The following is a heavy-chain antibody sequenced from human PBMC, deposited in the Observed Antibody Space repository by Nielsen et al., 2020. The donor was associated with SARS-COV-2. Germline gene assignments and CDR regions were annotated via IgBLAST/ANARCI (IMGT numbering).Heavy chain of an antibody. CDR3: APSILSPWGY. J-gene: IGHJ4*02. D-gene: IGHD3-16*01. V-gene: IGHV4-34*01. Sequence: SQTLSLTCAVYGGSFSAYYWSWIRQPPGKGLEWIGEINHSGSPTYYPSLKSRVTISGDTSKNQFSLNVRSVTAADTAVYYCAPSILSPWGYWGQGTLVTVSS. CDR1: GGSFSAYY. CDR2: INHSGSP.